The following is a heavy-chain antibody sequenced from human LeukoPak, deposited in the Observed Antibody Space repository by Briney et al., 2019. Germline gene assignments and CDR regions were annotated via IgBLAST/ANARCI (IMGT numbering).Heavy chain of an antibody. D-gene: IGHD3-22*01. CDR3: ARAGPYYYDSSGYYGNFDY. CDR1: GSTFNSYT. Sequence: AVTVSCNDSGSTFNSYTNSWGRQAPGQGLEWMGRIIIIVGIGNSAQEVQGRVTITADKSKSTAYMELSSLRSEDTAVYYCARAGPYYYDSSGYYGNFDYWGQGTLVTVSS. V-gene: IGHV1-69*02. J-gene: IGHJ4*02. CDR2: IIIIVGIG.